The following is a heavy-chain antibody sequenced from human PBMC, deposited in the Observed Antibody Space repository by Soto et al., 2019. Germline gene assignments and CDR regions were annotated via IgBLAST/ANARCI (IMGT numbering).Heavy chain of an antibody. J-gene: IGHJ4*02. CDR1: GYTFTSYA. CDR3: ARSIVVVTALDY. CDR2: INAGSGNT. Sequence: ASVKVSCKASGYTFTSYAMHWVRQAPGQRLEWMGWINAGSGNTKYSQKFQGRVTITRDTSASTAYMELSSLRSEDTAVYYCARSIVVVTALDYWGQGTLVTVS. D-gene: IGHD2-21*02. V-gene: IGHV1-3*01.